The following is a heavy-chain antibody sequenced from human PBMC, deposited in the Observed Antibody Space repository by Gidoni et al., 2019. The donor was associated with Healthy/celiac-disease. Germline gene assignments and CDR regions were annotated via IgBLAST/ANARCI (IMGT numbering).Heavy chain of an antibody. CDR3: ARDLNYYDRDRAFDI. J-gene: IGHJ3*02. Sequence: ESGPGLVKPSETLSLTCTVSGGSISSYYWSWIRQPPGKGLEWIGYIYYSGSTNYNPSLKSRVTISVDTSKNQFSLKLSSVTAADTAVYYCARDLNYYDRDRAFDIWGQGTMVTVSS. V-gene: IGHV4-59*01. CDR2: IYYSGST. D-gene: IGHD3-10*02. CDR1: GGSISSYY.